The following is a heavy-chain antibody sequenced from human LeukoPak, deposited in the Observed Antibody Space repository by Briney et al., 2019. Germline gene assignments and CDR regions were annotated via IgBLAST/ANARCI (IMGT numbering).Heavy chain of an antibody. CDR1: GFTFSNAW. Sequence: PGGSLRLSCTASGFTFSNAWMSWVRQAPGRGLEWVGRIRSKPDGGTTDYAAPVAGRFIISRDDSRNTQYLQMSLVKSEDTAVYYCTTDRWEDNYWGQGTLVTVSS. CDR3: TTDRWEDNY. J-gene: IGHJ4*02. CDR2: IRSKPDGGTT. V-gene: IGHV3-15*01. D-gene: IGHD1-26*01.